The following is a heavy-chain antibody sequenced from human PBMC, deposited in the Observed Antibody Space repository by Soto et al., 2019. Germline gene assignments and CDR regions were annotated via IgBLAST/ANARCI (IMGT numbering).Heavy chain of an antibody. J-gene: IGHJ5*02. CDR1: GGSISSGGYY. CDR3: ARDGPFDP. CDR2: IYYSGST. Sequence: QVQLQESGPGLVKPSQTLSLTCTVSGGSISSGGYYWSWIRQHPGKGLEWIGYIYYSGSTYYNPSXXSXVXXSVDPSKNHFSLKRSSVTAADTGVYYCARDGPFDPWGQGTLVTVSS. V-gene: IGHV4-31*01.